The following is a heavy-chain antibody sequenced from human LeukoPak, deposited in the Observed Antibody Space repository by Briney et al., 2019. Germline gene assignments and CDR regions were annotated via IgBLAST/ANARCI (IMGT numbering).Heavy chain of an antibody. J-gene: IGHJ4*02. V-gene: IGHV3-21*01. CDR3: ARGRGQGDY. CDR1: GFTFSSYI. CDR2: ISSSSSYI. Sequence: GGSLRLSCAASGFTFSSYIMNWVRHAPGQGLEWVSSISSSSSYIYYADSVKGRFTISRDNAKNSLHLQMNSLRAEDTAVYYCARGRGQGDYWGQGTLVTVSS.